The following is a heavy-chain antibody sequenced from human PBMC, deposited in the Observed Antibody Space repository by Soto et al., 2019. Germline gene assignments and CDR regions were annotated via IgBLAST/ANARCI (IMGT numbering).Heavy chain of an antibody. J-gene: IGHJ4*02. CDR2: ISYDGSNK. D-gene: IGHD6-19*01. CDR3: ASGSGWYMDY. Sequence: QVQLVESGGGVVQPGRSLRLSCAASGFTFSSYGMHWVRQAPGKGLEWVAVISYDGSNKYYADSVKGRFTISRDNSKNTLYLQMNSLRAEDTAVYYCASGSGWYMDYWGQGTLVTVSS. CDR1: GFTFSSYG. V-gene: IGHV3-30*03.